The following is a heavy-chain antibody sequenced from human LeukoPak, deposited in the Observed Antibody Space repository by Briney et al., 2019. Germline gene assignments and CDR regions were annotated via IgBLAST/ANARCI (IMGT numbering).Heavy chain of an antibody. CDR2: INPSGSKT. D-gene: IGHD1-26*01. CDR3: ARDRSDAGEPDNWFDP. J-gene: IGHJ5*02. CDR1: GYTFTTYY. V-gene: IGHV1-46*01. Sequence: ASVKVSCKASGYTFTTYYMHWVRQAPGQGLEWMGIINPSGSKTYYAQKFQGRVTMTRDMSTNTVYMELSSLRSEDTAVYYCARDRSDAGEPDNWFDPWGQGTLVTVSS.